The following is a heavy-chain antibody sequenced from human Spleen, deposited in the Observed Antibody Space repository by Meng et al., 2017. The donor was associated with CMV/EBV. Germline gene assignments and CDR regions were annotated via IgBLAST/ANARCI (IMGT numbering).Heavy chain of an antibody. V-gene: IGHV3-30*02. CDR3: AKAATTVITLEAFDI. CDR1: GFTFSSYG. J-gene: IGHJ3*02. CDR2: IRYDGSNK. D-gene: IGHD4-11*01. Sequence: GESLKISCAASGFTFSSYGMHWVRQAPGKGLEWVAFIRYDGSNKYYADSVKGRFTISRDNAKNSLYLQMNSLRAEDTALHYCAKAATTVITLEAFDIWGQGTMVTVSS.